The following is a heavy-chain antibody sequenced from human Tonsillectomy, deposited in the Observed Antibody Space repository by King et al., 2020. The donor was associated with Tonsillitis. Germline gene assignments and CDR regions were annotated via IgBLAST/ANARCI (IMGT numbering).Heavy chain of an antibody. CDR1: GYTFTGYY. V-gene: IGHV1-2*02. D-gene: IGHD2-2*01. Sequence: VQLVESGAEVKKPGASVKVSCKASGYTFTGYYMHWVRQAPGQGLEWMGWINPNSGGTNYAQKFQGRVTMTRDTSISTAYMELSRLRSDDTAVYYCARLRSSTRLLSSLSWFDPWGQGTLVTVSS. CDR3: ARLRSSTRLLSSLSWFDP. J-gene: IGHJ5*02. CDR2: INPNSGGT.